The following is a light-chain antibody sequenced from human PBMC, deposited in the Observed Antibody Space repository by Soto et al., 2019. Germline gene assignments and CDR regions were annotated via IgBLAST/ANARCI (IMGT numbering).Light chain of an antibody. CDR3: QHYNSYSEA. CDR2: KAS. CDR1: QGISSY. Sequence: DIQMTPSPSTLSASTGDRVTITCRASQGISSYLAWYQQKPGKAPKLLIYKASTLKSGVPSRFSGSGSGTEFTLTISSLQPDDFATYYCQHYNSYSEAFGQGTKVDIK. J-gene: IGKJ1*01. V-gene: IGKV1-5*03.